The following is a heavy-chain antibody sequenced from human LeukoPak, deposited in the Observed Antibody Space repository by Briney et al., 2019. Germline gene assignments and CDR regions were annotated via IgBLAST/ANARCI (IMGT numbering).Heavy chain of an antibody. Sequence: SETLSLTCTVSGGSISSYYWSWIRQPPGKGLEWIGYIYYSGSTNYNPSLKSRVTISVDTSKNQFSLKLSSVTAADAAVYYCAREAVIAAAGTGGLNWFDPWGQGTLVTVSS. CDR2: IYYSGST. V-gene: IGHV4-59*01. CDR1: GGSISSYY. D-gene: IGHD6-13*01. CDR3: AREAVIAAAGTGGLNWFDP. J-gene: IGHJ5*02.